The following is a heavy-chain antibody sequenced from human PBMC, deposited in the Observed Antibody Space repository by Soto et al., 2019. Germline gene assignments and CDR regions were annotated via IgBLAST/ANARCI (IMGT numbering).Heavy chain of an antibody. D-gene: IGHD1-26*01. CDR3: TRPPSGSYYVSDY. CDR2: IRSKANSYAT. V-gene: IGHV3-73*02. Sequence: EVQLVESGGGLVQPGGSLKLSCAASGFTFSGSAMHWVRQASGKGLEWVGRIRSKANSYATAYAASVKGRFTISRDDSKNTAYLQMNSLKTEDTAVYYCTRPPSGSYYVSDYWGQGTLVTVSS. CDR1: GFTFSGSA. J-gene: IGHJ4*02.